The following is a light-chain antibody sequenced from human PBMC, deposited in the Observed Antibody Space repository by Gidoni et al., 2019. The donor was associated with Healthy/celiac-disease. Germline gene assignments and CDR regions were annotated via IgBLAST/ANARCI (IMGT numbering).Light chain of an antibody. V-gene: IGLV3-19*01. CDR2: GKN. J-gene: IGLJ2*01. CDR3: NSRDSSGNHLDVV. Sequence: SSELTQDPAVSVALGQTVRSTCQGASLRSSYASWYQQKPGQAPVLFIYGKNNRPSGIPDRFSGSSSGNTASLTITGAQAEEEADYYCNSRDSSGNHLDVVFGGGTTLPVL. CDR1: SLRSSY.